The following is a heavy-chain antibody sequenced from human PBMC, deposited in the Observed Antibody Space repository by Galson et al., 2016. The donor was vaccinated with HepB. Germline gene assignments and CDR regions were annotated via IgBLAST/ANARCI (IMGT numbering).Heavy chain of an antibody. Sequence: KASGYTFSNSAIHWVRQAPGQGLEWMGWIIVGNGKTNYAQKFQGRVTITSDTSATTVYMELSSLTSEDTAVYYCAREEGVIIVGDDVFDIWGHGTMVTVSS. CDR3: AREEGVIIVGDDVFDI. D-gene: IGHD3-22*01. V-gene: IGHV1-3*01. CDR2: IIVGNGKT. CDR1: GYTFSNSA. J-gene: IGHJ3*02.